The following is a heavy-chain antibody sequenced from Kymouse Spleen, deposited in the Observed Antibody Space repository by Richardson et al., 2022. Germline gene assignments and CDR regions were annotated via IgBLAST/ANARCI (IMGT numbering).Heavy chain of an antibody. CDR2: ISGSGGST. V-gene: IGHV3-23*04. D-gene: IGHD3-10*01. CDR3: AKDGGDTMVRGVIITNWFDP. J-gene: IGHJ5*02. Sequence: EVQLVESGGGLVQPGGSLRLSCAASGFTFSSYAMSWVRQAPGKGLEWVSAISGSGGSTYYADSVKGRFTISRDNSKNTLYLQMNSLRAEDTAVYYCAKDGGDTMVRGVIITNWFDPWGQGTLVTVSS. CDR1: GFTFSSYA.